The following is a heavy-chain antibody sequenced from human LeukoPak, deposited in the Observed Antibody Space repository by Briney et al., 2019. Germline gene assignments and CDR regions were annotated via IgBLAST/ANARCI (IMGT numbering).Heavy chain of an antibody. Sequence: AGGSLILSCAASGFTFSSYAMHWVRQAPGKGLEWVAVISYDGSNKYYADSVKGRFTISRDNSKNTLYLQMNSLRAEDTAVYYCARGLRQGYYYGMDVWGQGTTVTVSS. V-gene: IGHV3-30-3*01. J-gene: IGHJ6*02. CDR2: ISYDGSNK. CDR3: ARGLRQGYYYGMDV. CDR1: GFTFSSYA.